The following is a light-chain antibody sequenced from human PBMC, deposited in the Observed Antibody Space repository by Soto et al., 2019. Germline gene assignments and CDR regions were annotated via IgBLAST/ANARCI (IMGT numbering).Light chain of an antibody. CDR2: DAS. J-gene: IGKJ3*01. V-gene: IGKV1-13*02. Sequence: AIQLTQSPSSLSASVGDRVTITCRASQGISSALAWYQQKPGKAPKLLIYDASSLESGVPSRFSGSASGTDFTLTISSLQPEDFATYYCQQFNSYPPFGPGTKVDIK. CDR1: QGISSA. CDR3: QQFNSYPP.